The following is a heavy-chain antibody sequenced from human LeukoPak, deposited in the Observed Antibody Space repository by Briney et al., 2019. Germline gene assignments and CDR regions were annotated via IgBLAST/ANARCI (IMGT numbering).Heavy chain of an antibody. V-gene: IGHV3-30-3*01. CDR3: AKEGRITIFGVVIRPPYYYGMDV. J-gene: IGHJ6*02. D-gene: IGHD3-3*01. Sequence: GGSLRLSCAASGFTFSSYAMHWVRQAPGKGLEWVAVISYDGSNKYYADSVKGRFTISRDNSKNTLYLQMNSLRAEDTAVYYCAKEGRITIFGVVIRPPYYYGMDVWGQGTTVTVSS. CDR1: GFTFSSYA. CDR2: ISYDGSNK.